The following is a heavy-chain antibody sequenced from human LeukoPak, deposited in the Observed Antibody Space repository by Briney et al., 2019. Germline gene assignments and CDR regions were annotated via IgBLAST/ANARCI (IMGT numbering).Heavy chain of an antibody. CDR3: ARVRTYYDFWSGYDY. J-gene: IGHJ4*02. V-gene: IGHV1-2*02. D-gene: IGHD3-3*01. CDR2: INPNSGGT. CDR1: GYTFTGYY. Sequence: ASVKVSCKASGYTFTGYYMHWVRQAPGQELEWMGWINPNSGGTNYAQKFQGRVTMTRDTSISTAYMELSRLRSDDTAVYYCARVRTYYDFWSGYDYWGQGTLVTVSS.